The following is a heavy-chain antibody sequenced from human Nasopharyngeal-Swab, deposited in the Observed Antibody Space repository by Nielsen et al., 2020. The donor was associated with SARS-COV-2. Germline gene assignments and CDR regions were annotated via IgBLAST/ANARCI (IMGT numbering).Heavy chain of an antibody. CDR3: ARGGYYGSGSPYPSYYYGMDV. J-gene: IGHJ6*02. CDR2: INHSGST. V-gene: IGHV4-34*01. D-gene: IGHD3-10*01. CDR1: GGSFSGYY. Sequence: SETLSLTCAVYGGSFSGYYWSWIRQPPGKGLEWIGEINHSGSTNYNPSFKSRVTISVDTSKNQFSLKLSSVTAADTAVYYCARGGYYGSGSPYPSYYYGMDVWGQGTTVTVSS.